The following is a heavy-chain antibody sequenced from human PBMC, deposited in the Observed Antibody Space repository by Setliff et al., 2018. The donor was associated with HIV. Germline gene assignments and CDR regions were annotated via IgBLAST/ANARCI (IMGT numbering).Heavy chain of an antibody. J-gene: IGHJ4*02. D-gene: IGHD3-22*01. V-gene: IGHV1-2*02. CDR3: ATGRDSSGYYFLADY. Sequence: GASVKVSCKTSGYTFTGYHMHWVRQAPGQGLEWMGWINPNSGGTIYAQKFQDRVTMTRDTSSSTAYMELSRLRSDDTAVYYWATGRDSSGYYFLADYWGRGTLVTVSS. CDR1: GYTFTGYH. CDR2: INPNSGGT.